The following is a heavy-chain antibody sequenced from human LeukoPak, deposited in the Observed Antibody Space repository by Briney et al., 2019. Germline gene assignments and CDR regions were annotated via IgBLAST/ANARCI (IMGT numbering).Heavy chain of an antibody. CDR1: GFTVSSNY. D-gene: IGHD3-10*01. J-gene: IGHJ4*02. CDR2: IYSGGST. Sequence: GGSLRLSCAASGFTVSSNYMSWVRQAPGKGLEWVSVIYSGGSTYYADSVKGRFTISRDNSKNTLYLQMNSLRAEDTAVHYCARALWFGELLEYYFDYWGQGTLVTVSS. CDR3: ARALWFGELLEYYFDY. V-gene: IGHV3-66*01.